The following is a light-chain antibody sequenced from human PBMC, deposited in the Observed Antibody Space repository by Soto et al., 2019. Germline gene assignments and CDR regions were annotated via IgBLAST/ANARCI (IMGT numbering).Light chain of an antibody. J-gene: IGKJ1*01. CDR3: QQTHSTPT. V-gene: IGKV1-39*01. CDR2: VTS. CDR1: QNIGTT. Sequence: DIQLTQSPPSLSASVGDKVTITCRASQNIGTTLNWYQLRPGKAPKLLIYVTSTLQTGVPSRFSGSGSGSDFTLTINNLQPEDFGTYSCQQTHSTPTFGQGTKVEIK.